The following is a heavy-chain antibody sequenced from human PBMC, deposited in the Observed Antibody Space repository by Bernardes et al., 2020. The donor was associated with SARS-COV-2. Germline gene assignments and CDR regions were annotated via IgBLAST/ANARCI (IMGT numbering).Heavy chain of an antibody. CDR2: MNPNSGNT. CDR3: AKGELDLGAYYDFWSGGLTRHYYYYGMDV. Sequence: ASVKVSCRASGYTFASYDINWVRQATGQGLEWMGWMNPNSGNTGYAQKFQGRVTMTKNTSITTAYMELSSLRAEDTAVYYCAKGELDLGAYYDFWSGGLTRHYYYYGMDVWGQGTTVTVSS. D-gene: IGHD3-3*01. J-gene: IGHJ6*02. CDR1: GYTFASYD. V-gene: IGHV1-8*01.